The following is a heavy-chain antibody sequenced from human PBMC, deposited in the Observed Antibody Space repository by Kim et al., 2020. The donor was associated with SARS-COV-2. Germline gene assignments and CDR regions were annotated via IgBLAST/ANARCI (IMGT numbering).Heavy chain of an antibody. Sequence: AQKFQGRVTITADESTSTAYMELSSLRSEDTAVYYCAAGIAAAGGYGMDVWGQGTTVTVSS. CDR3: AAGIAAAGGYGMDV. D-gene: IGHD6-13*01. V-gene: IGHV1-69*01. J-gene: IGHJ6*02.